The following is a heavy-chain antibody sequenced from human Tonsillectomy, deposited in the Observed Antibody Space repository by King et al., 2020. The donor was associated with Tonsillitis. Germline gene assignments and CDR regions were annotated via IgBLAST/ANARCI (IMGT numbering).Heavy chain of an antibody. CDR2: ISYDGSNK. Sequence: VQLVESGGGVVQPGRSLRLSCAASGFTFSSYGTHWVRQAPGKGLEWVAVISYDGSNKYYADSVKGRFTISRDNSKNTLYLQMNSLRAEDTAVYYCAKLFDAFDIWGQGTMVTVSS. V-gene: IGHV3-30*18. J-gene: IGHJ3*02. CDR1: GFTFSSYG. CDR3: AKLFDAFDI.